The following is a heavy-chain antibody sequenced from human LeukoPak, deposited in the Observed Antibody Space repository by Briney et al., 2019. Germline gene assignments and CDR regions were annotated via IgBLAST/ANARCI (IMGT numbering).Heavy chain of an antibody. Sequence: GASLRLSCAASGFTFSTYWMHWVRQAPGKGPVWVSRINRDGGSTTYAGSMKGRFTITRDNAKSTLYLQMNSLRADDTAVYYCARSYGMDVWGQGTTVTVSS. V-gene: IGHV3-74*01. CDR3: ARSYGMDV. CDR2: INRDGGST. J-gene: IGHJ6*02. CDR1: GFTFSTYW.